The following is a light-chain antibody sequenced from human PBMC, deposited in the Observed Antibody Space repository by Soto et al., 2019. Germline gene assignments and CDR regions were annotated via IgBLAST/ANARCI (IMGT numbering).Light chain of an antibody. J-gene: IGKJ2*01. V-gene: IGKV3-15*01. Sequence: EIVMTQSPATLSVSPGERATLSCRASQSVGSGLSWYQQKPDQAPRLLIYGASTRATGIPARFSGSGSGTESTLTISSLQSEDYAVYYCQQYNNWPPYTFGQGTKVDIK. CDR1: QSVGSG. CDR2: GAS. CDR3: QQYNNWPPYT.